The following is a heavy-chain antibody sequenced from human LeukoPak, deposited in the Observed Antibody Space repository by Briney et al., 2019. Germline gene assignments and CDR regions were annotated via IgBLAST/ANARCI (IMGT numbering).Heavy chain of an antibody. CDR2: ISYDGSNK. J-gene: IGHJ4*02. CDR1: GFTFSSYA. CDR3: AREFTGGYSYGY. V-gene: IGHV3-30*04. D-gene: IGHD5-18*01. Sequence: GGSLRLSCAASGFTFSSYAMHWVRQAPGKGLEWVAVISYDGSNKYYADSVKGRFTISRDNSKNTLYLQMNSLRAKDRAVYYCAREFTGGYSYGYWGQGTLVTVSS.